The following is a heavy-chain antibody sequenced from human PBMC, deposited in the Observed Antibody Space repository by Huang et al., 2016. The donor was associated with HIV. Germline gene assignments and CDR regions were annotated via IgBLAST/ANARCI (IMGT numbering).Heavy chain of an antibody. Sequence: QVQLVQSGAEVRKPGSSVKVSCKASGGNFNSYTINWRRQAPGQGPDWMGGVLPSLGKPNYAPKYQARLTNTAEGSTSTAYMVLSSLRPEDTASYYCAKWGGLSDYDFRRAHACDIWGQGTVVTVSS. D-gene: IGHD5-12*01. CDR1: GGNFNSYT. CDR3: AKWGGLSDYDFRRAHACDI. CDR2: VLPSLGKP. V-gene: IGHV1-69*01. J-gene: IGHJ3*02.